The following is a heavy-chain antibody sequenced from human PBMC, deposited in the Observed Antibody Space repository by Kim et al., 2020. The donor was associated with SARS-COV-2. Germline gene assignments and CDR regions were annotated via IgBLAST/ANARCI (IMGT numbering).Heavy chain of an antibody. D-gene: IGHD6-6*01. J-gene: IGHJ4*02. Sequence: FTFSSYGLHWVRQAPGKVLVWVSRINGDGTTTTYADSVKGRFTISRDNAKNTLFLQVNSLSADDTAVYYCTRGGGQLVAYGLDQWGQGTLV. CDR3: TRGGGQLVAYGLDQ. CDR2: INGDGTTT. CDR1: FTFSSYG. V-gene: IGHV3-74*01.